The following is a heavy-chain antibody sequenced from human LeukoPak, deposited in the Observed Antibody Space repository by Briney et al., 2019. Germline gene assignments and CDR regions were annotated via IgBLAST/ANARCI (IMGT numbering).Heavy chain of an antibody. J-gene: IGHJ3*02. CDR3: ARGYLMGEQDAFDT. D-gene: IGHD1-26*01. Sequence: ASVKVSCKASGYTFTRYDINWVRQATGQGLQWMGWMNPNSGNTGYAQKFQGRVTMTRNTSISTAYMELSSLRSEDTAVYYCARGYLMGEQDAFDTWGQGTMVTVSS. CDR1: GYTFTRYD. V-gene: IGHV1-8*01. CDR2: MNPNSGNT.